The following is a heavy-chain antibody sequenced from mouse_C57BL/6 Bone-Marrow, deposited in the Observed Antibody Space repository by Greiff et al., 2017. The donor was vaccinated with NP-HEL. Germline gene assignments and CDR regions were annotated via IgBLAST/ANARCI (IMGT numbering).Heavy chain of an antibody. CDR3: TIIYHYGNWYFDV. CDR1: GYTFTDYE. V-gene: IGHV1-15*01. J-gene: IGHJ1*03. CDR2: IDPETGGT. Sequence: QVQLQQSGAELVRPGASVTLSCKASGYTFTDYEMHWVKQTPVHGLEWIGAIDPETGGTAYNQKFKGKAILTADKSSSTAYMELRSLTSEDSAVYYCTIIYHYGNWYFDVWGTGTTVTVSS. D-gene: IGHD1-1*01.